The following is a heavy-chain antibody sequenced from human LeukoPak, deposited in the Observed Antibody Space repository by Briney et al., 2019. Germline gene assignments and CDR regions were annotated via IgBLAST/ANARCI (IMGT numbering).Heavy chain of an antibody. Sequence: GGSLRLSWAASGFTFHNYAIHWVRHAPGKGLEWVSLTSGDGITTYFADSVKGRFTISRDNSKSSLFLQMNSLRTEDTALYYCARDHVYGGADYWGQGTLVTVSS. J-gene: IGHJ4*02. CDR3: ARDHVYGGADY. CDR2: TSGDGITT. CDR1: GFTFHNYA. D-gene: IGHD5/OR15-5a*01. V-gene: IGHV3-43*02.